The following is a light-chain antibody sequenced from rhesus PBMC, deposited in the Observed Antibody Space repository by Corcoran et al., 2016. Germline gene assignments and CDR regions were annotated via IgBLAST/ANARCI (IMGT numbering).Light chain of an antibody. Sequence: DIQMTQSPSSLSASVGDTVTITCRASQGISNYLAWYQQKPEKAPKPLSYYAPNLESGVPSRFSGSGSVTYFTLTISSLQPEDFSTYCCQQHNSYPRTFGQGTKVEIK. CDR1: QGISNY. CDR2: YAP. V-gene: IGKV1S14*01. J-gene: IGKJ1*01. CDR3: QQHNSYPRT.